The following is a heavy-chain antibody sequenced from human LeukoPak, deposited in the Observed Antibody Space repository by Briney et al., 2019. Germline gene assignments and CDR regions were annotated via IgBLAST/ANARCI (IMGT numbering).Heavy chain of an antibody. Sequence: PGGSLRLSCAASGFXFSSYWISWVRQAPGKGLEWVANIKQDGSEKYYVDSVKGRFTISRDNAKNSLYLQMNSLRAEDTAVYYCATNLNYDREFDYWGQGTLVTVSS. CDR3: ATNLNYDREFDY. CDR1: GFXFSSYW. D-gene: IGHD3-22*01. CDR2: IKQDGSEK. V-gene: IGHV3-7*02. J-gene: IGHJ4*02.